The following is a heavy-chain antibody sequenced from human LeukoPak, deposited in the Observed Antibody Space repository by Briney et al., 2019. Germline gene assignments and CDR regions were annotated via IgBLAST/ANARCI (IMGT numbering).Heavy chain of an antibody. J-gene: IGHJ4*02. CDR3: ARGSTSDWPLEY. Sequence: ASVKVSCKASEYIITSYHMHWVRQAPGQGLEWIGIINPSGGSTSYAQKFQGRVTITRDTSARTAYMELSTLRFEDTAVYYCARGSTSDWPLEYWGRGILVTVSS. CDR2: INPSGGST. CDR1: EYIITSYH. D-gene: IGHD2-21*02. V-gene: IGHV1-46*01.